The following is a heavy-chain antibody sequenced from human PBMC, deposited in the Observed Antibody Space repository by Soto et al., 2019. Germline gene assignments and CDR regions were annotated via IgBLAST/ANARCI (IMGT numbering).Heavy chain of an antibody. V-gene: IGHV1-18*01. J-gene: IGHJ4*02. CDR3: ARDSSPSYDGSGTSAEY. CDR1: GYTFNSYG. Sequence: QVEMVQSGAEVKKPGASLKVSCKTSGYTFNSYGISWVRQAPGHGLEWMGWISPHTGNTNHAQKYQDRLTMTTDTSTTTAYMELRSLRSDDTAVYYCARDSSPSYDGSGTSAEYWGQGTLVTVSS. CDR2: ISPHTGNT. D-gene: IGHD3-22*01.